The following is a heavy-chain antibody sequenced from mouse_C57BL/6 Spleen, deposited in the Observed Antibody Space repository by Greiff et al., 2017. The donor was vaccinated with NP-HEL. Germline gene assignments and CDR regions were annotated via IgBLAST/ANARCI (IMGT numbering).Heavy chain of an antibody. Sequence: VKLQQPGAELVRPGSSVKLSCKASGYTFTSYWMHWVKQRPIQGLEWIGNIDPSDSETHYIQKFKDKATLTVDKSSSTAYMQLSSLTSEDSAVYYCARESSYDYDVGFAYWGQGTLVTVSA. CDR2: IDPSDSET. D-gene: IGHD2-4*01. J-gene: IGHJ3*01. CDR1: GYTFTSYW. V-gene: IGHV1-52*01. CDR3: ARESSYDYDVGFAY.